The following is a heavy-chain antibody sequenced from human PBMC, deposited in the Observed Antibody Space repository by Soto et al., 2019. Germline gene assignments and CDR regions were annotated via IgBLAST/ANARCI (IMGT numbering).Heavy chain of an antibody. CDR2: IYTSGTT. V-gene: IGHV3-53*01. CDR3: ARDGFGRYDGSGSEAFDI. J-gene: IGHJ3*02. D-gene: IGHD3-10*01. CDR1: GFTVSDKY. Sequence: GGSLRLSCAASGFTVSDKYMNWVRQAPGKGLEWVSVIYTSGTTYYADSVKGRCTISRDNFKNSLYLQMNSLRAEDTAMYYCARDGFGRYDGSGSEAFDIWGRGTMVTVSS.